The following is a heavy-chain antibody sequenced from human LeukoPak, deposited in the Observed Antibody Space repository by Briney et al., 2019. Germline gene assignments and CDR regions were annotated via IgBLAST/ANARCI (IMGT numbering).Heavy chain of an antibody. Sequence: ASLKVSCKASGYTFTSYYMHWVRQAPGQGLEWMGIINPSGGTTTYAQKFPGRVTLTRDTSTSTVYMEMRSLRSEDTAVYYCARDLFRADGSNYCGMDVWGQGTTVTVSS. D-gene: IGHD2-21*01. CDR3: ARDLFRADGSNYCGMDV. CDR2: INPSGGTT. CDR1: GYTFTSYY. V-gene: IGHV1-46*01. J-gene: IGHJ6*02.